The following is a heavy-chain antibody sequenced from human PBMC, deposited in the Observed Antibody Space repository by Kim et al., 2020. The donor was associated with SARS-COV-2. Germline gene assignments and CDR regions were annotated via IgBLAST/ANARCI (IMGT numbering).Heavy chain of an antibody. J-gene: IGHJ4*02. CDR3: ARPGVRSYGIFDY. CDR1: GGSISSSSYY. V-gene: IGHV4-39*01. Sequence: SETLSLTCTVSGGSISSSSYYWGWIRQPPGKGLEWIGSIYYSGSTYYNPSLKSRVTISVDTSKNQFSLKLSSVTAADTAVYYCARPGVRSYGIFDYWGQGTLVTVSS. CDR2: IYYSGST. D-gene: IGHD5-18*01.